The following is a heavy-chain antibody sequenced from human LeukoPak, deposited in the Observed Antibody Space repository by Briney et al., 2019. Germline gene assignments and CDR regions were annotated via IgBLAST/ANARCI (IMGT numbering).Heavy chain of an antibody. J-gene: IGHJ4*02. CDR2: IYFSGST. CDR1: GGSVSTYY. Sequence: PSETLSLTCTVSGGSVSTYYWSWIRQPPGKGLEWIGYIYFSGSTNYNPSLKSRVTISVDTSKNQFSLKLSSVTAADTAVYYCARVRANYFDYWGQGILVTVSS. V-gene: IGHV4-59*02. CDR3: ARVRANYFDY.